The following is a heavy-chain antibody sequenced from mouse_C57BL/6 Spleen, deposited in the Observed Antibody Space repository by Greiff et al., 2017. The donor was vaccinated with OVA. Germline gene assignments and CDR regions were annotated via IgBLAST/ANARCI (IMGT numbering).Heavy chain of an antibody. J-gene: IGHJ1*03. Sequence: VQLQQPGAELVRPGSSVKLSCKASGYTFTSYWMHWVKQRPIQGLEWIGNIDPSDSETHYNQKFKDKATLTVDKSSSTAYMQLSSLTSEDSAVYYCARGNYDYDVPGRDVWGTGTTVTVSS. D-gene: IGHD2-4*01. CDR1: GYTFTSYW. CDR3: ARGNYDYDVPGRDV. CDR2: IDPSDSET. V-gene: IGHV1-52*01.